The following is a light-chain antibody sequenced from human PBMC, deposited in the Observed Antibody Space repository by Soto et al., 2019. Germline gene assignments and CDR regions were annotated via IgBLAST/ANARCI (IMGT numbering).Light chain of an antibody. J-gene: IGKJ4*01. V-gene: IGKV3-11*01. CDR3: QQRSVCPST. CDR1: QSGRSY. CDR2: DAS. Sequence: EIVLTQSPATLSLSPGERAVLSCRASQSGRSYLAWYQQKPGQAPRLLIYDASKKPPGIPARFTGSGSETDFTLTIRSLEPEDCAVYFCQQRSVCPSTFGGGTKVEI.